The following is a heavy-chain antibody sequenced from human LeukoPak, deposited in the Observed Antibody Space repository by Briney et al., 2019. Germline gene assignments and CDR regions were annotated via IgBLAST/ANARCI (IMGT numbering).Heavy chain of an antibody. D-gene: IGHD1-26*01. CDR3: TTAPKWETQGTDY. CDR1: GFTFSNAW. V-gene: IGHV3-15*01. CDR2: IQSETDGGTS. J-gene: IGHJ4*02. Sequence: GGSLRLSCVASGFTFSNAWMNWVRQAPGKGLEWDGRIQSETDGGTSDYGAPVKGRFTISRDDSKNTLYLQMNSLKTEDTAVYYCTTAPKWETQGTDYWGQGTLVTISS.